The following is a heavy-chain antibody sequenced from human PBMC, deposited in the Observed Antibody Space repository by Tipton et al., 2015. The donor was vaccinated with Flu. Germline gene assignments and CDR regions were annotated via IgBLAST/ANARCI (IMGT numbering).Heavy chain of an antibody. J-gene: IGHJ4*02. D-gene: IGHD3-16*01. CDR1: GFHFSTFE. CDR3: ARDPPLYNYIWGSAFDY. Sequence: SLRLSCFASGFHFSTFELNWVRQAPGRGLEWVAYITGGGSTVYADSVKGRFTISRDNAKNSLFLQMNSLRAEDTAVYYCARDPPLYNYIWGSAFDYWGQGTLVTVSS. V-gene: IGHV3-48*03. CDR2: ITGGGST.